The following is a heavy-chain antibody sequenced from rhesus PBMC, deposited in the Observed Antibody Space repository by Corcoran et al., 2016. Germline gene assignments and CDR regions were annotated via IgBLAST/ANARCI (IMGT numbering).Heavy chain of an antibody. V-gene: IGHV4S12*01. CDR2: IYSSSWNT. J-gene: IGHJ4*01. CDR1: GGSIRGGYYY. Sequence: QVKLQESGPGLVKPLETLSLTCAVSGGSIRGGYYYWRWNRQPPGKGLEWIGGIYSSSWNTYYNPSLKSRVTISKDTSKNQFSLKLSSVTAADTAVYYCARVSGVIGPFDYWGQGVLVTVSS. CDR3: ARVSGVIGPFDY. D-gene: IGHD3-34*01.